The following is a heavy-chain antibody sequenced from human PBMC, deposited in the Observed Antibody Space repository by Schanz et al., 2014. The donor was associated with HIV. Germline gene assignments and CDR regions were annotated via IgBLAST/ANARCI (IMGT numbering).Heavy chain of an antibody. D-gene: IGHD6-19*01. Sequence: QVQLVESGGGVVQPGRSLRLSCAASGFTFSSYGMHWVRQAPGKGLEWVAVISYDGTNEYYADSVKGRFTVSRDNSKNTLYLQMNGLRAEDTAVYYCARGVPAHSSGWYLDYWGQGTLVIVSS. CDR2: ISYDGTNE. J-gene: IGHJ4*02. CDR1: GFTFSSYG. CDR3: ARGVPAHSSGWYLDY. V-gene: IGHV3-30*03.